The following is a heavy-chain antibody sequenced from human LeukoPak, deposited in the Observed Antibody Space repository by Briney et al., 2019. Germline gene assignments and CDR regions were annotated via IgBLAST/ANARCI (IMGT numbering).Heavy chain of an antibody. CDR3: ARDRSPWETRNPDAFDI. J-gene: IGHJ3*02. Sequence: PGGSLRLSCAASGFSVSTNYMNWVRQAPGKGLERVSVIYSGGSTSYADSVKGRFTISRDNSQNTLYLQMNSLRAEDTAVYYCARDRSPWETRNPDAFDIWGQGTMVSVSS. D-gene: IGHD1-14*01. V-gene: IGHV3-53*01. CDR2: IYSGGST. CDR1: GFSVSTNY.